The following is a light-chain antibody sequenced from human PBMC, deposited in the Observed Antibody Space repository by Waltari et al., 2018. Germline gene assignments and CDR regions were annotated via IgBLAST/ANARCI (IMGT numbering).Light chain of an antibody. CDR2: DVS. CDR1: SSDVGGYNY. V-gene: IGLV2-14*01. J-gene: IGLJ3*02. CDR3: SSYTSNNIWV. Sequence: QSALTQPASVSGSPGQSITISCTGTSSDVGGYNYVSWYQQHPGKAPNFMIYDVSQRPSGVSNRFSGSKSGNTAYLTISGLQAEDEVDYYGSSYTSNNIWVFGGGTKLTVL.